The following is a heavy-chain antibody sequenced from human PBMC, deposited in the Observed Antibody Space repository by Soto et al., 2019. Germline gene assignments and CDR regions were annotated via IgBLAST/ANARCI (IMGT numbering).Heavy chain of an antibody. CDR1: GYIFTNYW. J-gene: IGHJ6*02. CDR2: IDPSDSYT. Sequence: GDSLKISCQGSGYIFTNYWIGWVRQMPGKGLEWMGKIDPSDSYTNYSPSFQGHVTISADKSISTAYLQWSSLKASDTAQDYCTRLNDYGVYADYYKFMDVGGRGSTDLVSS. CDR3: TRLNDYGVYADYYKFMDV. D-gene: IGHD4-17*01. V-gene: IGHV5-10-1*01.